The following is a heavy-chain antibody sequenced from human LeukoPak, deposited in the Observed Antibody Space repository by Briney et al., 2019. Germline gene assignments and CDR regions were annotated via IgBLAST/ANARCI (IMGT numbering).Heavy chain of an antibody. CDR3: ASEVRGRWFDP. CDR1: GGSFSGYY. Sequence: SETLSLTCAVYGGSFSGYYWSWIRQPPGKGLEWIGEINHSGSTNYNPSLKSRVTISVDTSKNQFSPKLSSVTAADTAVYYCASEVRGRWFDPWGQGTLVTVSS. J-gene: IGHJ5*02. CDR2: INHSGST. V-gene: IGHV4-34*09. D-gene: IGHD3-10*01.